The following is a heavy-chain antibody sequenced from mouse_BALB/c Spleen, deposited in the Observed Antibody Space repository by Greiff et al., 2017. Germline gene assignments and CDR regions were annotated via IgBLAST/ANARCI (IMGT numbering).Heavy chain of an antibody. J-gene: IGHJ4*01. D-gene: IGHD1-1*01. CDR1: GDSITSGY. V-gene: IGHV3-8*02. CDR3: ARYRYYGSSGYAMDY. Sequence: EVQLQESGPSLVKPSQTLSLTCSVTGDSITSGYWNWIRKFPGNKLEYMGYISYSGSTYYNPSLKSRISITRDTSKNQYYLQLNSVTTEDTATYYCARYRYYGSSGYAMDYWGQGTSVTVSS. CDR2: ISYSGST.